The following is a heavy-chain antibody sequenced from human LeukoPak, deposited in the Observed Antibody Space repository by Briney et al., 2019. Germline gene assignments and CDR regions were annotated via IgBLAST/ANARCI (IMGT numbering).Heavy chain of an antibody. D-gene: IGHD4/OR15-4a*01. CDR1: GFTFSNYN. CDR3: AREEAGAFDY. Sequence: GGSLRLSCAASGFTFSNYNMHWVRQAPGKGLEWVAFIRYDESDKYYADSVKGRFTISRDNSKNTVYLQMNSLRAEDTAVYYCAREEAGAFDYWGQGTLVTVSS. V-gene: IGHV3-30*02. J-gene: IGHJ4*02. CDR2: IRYDESDK.